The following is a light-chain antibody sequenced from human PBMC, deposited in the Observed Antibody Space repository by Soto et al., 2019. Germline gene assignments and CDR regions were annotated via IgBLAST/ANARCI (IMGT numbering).Light chain of an antibody. J-gene: IGKJ4*01. CDR1: QSVSSNY. Sequence: EIVLTQSPGTLSLSPGERATLSCRASQSVSSNYLAWYQQKPGQAPRLLIYGASSRATGIPARFSGSGSGTDFTLTISRLEPEGFAVYDDHEYGTSPLTFVGGTKIQIK. CDR2: GAS. CDR3: HEYGTSPLT. V-gene: IGKV3-20*01.